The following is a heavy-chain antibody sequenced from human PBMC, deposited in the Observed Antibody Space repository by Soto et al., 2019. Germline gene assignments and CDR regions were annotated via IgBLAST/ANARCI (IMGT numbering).Heavy chain of an antibody. V-gene: IGHV4-61*08. CDR1: GGSISSGDYS. CDR2: IYYSGST. J-gene: IGHJ3*02. D-gene: IGHD4-17*01. Sequence: SETLSLTCAVSGGSISSGDYSWNWIRQPPGKGLGWIGYIYYSGSTNYNPSLKSRVTISVDTSKNQFSLKLSSVTAADTAVYYCVSESTVTDEFDIWGQGTMVTVSS. CDR3: VSESTVTDEFDI.